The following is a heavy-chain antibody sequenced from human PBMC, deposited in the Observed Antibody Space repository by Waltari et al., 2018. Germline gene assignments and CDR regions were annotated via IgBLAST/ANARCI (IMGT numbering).Heavy chain of an antibody. D-gene: IGHD3-10*01. J-gene: IGHJ3*02. CDR1: GFTFSDYW. V-gene: IGHV3-7*02. CDR2: IKPDGSDK. Sequence: EVQLVESGGGLVQPGGSLRLSCAASGFTFSDYWMNWVGQAPGRGLEWVGSIKPDGSDKYYVEYVKGRFSISRDNAKNSLYLQMNSLRAEDTAVYYCGRSYGWAFDMSGQGTMVIVSS. CDR3: GRSYGWAFDM.